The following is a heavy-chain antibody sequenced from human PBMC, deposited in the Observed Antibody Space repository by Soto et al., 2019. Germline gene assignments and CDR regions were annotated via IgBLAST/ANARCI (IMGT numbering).Heavy chain of an antibody. CDR2: INHSGST. CDR1: GGSFSDYY. J-gene: IGHJ6*02. CDR3: ARSFSDYYGTNYYYGMDV. V-gene: IGHV4-34*01. Sequence: SSETLSLTCAVYGGSFSDYYWSWIRQPPGKGLEWIGEINHSGSTNYNPSLKSRVTISVDTSKNQFSLKLSSVTAADTAVYYCARSFSDYYGTNYYYGMDVWGQGTTVTVSS. D-gene: IGHD3-10*01.